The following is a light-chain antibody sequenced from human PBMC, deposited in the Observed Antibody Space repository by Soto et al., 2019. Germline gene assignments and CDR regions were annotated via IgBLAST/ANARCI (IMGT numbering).Light chain of an antibody. CDR2: GAS. Sequence: DIVLTQSPGTLSSSPGGRATLSCRASQSVTDNYFAWYQQKPGQAPRLLIYGASSRATGIPDRFCGSGSGTDVTLTISRREHADFAMYYCHQYCRSPRGTFGQGTKVEIK. J-gene: IGKJ1*01. CDR3: HQYCRSPRGT. V-gene: IGKV3-20*01. CDR1: QSVTDNY.